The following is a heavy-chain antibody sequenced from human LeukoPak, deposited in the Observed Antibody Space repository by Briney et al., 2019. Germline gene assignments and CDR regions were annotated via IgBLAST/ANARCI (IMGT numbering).Heavy chain of an antibody. D-gene: IGHD6-25*01. CDR1: GFTFSSFS. V-gene: IGHV3-23*01. J-gene: IGHJ4*02. CDR3: AKGSVGNADFAS. CDR2: IIVSGAT. Sequence: GGSLRLSCAASGFTFSSFSMTWVRQAPGKGLEWVSSIIVSGATYYADSVKGRFTISRDSFSGMLFLQMDSLRVEDTAVYFCAKGSVGNADFASWGQGALVTVSS.